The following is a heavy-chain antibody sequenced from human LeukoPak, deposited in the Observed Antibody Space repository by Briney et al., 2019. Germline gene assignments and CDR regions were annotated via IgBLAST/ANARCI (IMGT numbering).Heavy chain of an antibody. CDR2: INHSGST. J-gene: IGHJ4*02. V-gene: IGHV4-34*01. CDR3: ARETSDYYDSSGYPYYFDY. D-gene: IGHD3-22*01. Sequence: SETLSLTCAVYGGSFSGYYWSWIRQPPGKGLEWIGEINHSGSTNYNPSLKSRVTISVDTSKNQFSLKLSSVTAADTAVYYCARETSDYYDSSGYPYYFDYWGQGTLVTVSS. CDR1: GGSFSGYY.